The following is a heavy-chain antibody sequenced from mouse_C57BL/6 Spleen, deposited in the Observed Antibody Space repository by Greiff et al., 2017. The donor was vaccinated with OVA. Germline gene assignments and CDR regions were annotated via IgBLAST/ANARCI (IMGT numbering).Heavy chain of an antibody. CDR1: GYAFSSSW. V-gene: IGHV1-82*01. Sequence: QVQLQQSGPVLVKPGASVKISCKASGYAFSSSWMNWVKQRPGKGLEWIGRIYPGDGDTNYNGKFKGKATLTADKSSSTAYMQLSSLTSEDSAVYFCASYYDYDEGHNAMDYWGQGTSVTVSS. D-gene: IGHD2-4*01. CDR3: ASYYDYDEGHNAMDY. CDR2: IYPGDGDT. J-gene: IGHJ4*01.